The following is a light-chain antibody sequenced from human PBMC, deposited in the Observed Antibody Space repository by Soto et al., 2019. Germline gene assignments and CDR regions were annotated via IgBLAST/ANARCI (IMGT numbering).Light chain of an antibody. Sequence: EIVLTQSPGTLSLSPGERATLSFRASQSVSSSYLAWYQQKPGQAPRLLIYGASSRATGIPDRFSGSGSGTDFTLTISRLEPEDFAVYYCQQYGSSPRFGQGTRLEIK. CDR2: GAS. CDR1: QSVSSSY. J-gene: IGKJ5*01. CDR3: QQYGSSPR. V-gene: IGKV3-20*01.